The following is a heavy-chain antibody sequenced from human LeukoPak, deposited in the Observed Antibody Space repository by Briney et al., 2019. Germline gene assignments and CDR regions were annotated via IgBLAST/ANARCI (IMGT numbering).Heavy chain of an antibody. V-gene: IGHV3-33*01. J-gene: IGHJ6*03. Sequence: GGSLRLSCAASGLTFSSYGMHWVRQAPGKGLEWVAVIWYDGSNKYYADSVKGRFTISRDNSKNTLYLQMNSLRAEDTAVYYCARTPSGFGEPYYYYYYMDVWGKGTTVTVSS. D-gene: IGHD3-10*01. CDR1: GLTFSSYG. CDR2: IWYDGSNK. CDR3: ARTPSGFGEPYYYYYYMDV.